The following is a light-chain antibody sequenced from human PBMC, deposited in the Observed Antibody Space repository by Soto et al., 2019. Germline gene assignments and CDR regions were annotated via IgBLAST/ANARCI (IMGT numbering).Light chain of an antibody. V-gene: IGKV3-11*01. CDR3: QQRNNGLT. CDR1: QSVSSY. J-gene: IGKJ4*01. Sequence: EIVLTQSPGTLSLSPGEGATLSCRASQSVSSYLAWYQQKPGQPPRLLIYDASNRATGTPARFSGSGSGTDFTLTISSLEPEDFAVYFCQQRNNGLTFGGGTKVDIK. CDR2: DAS.